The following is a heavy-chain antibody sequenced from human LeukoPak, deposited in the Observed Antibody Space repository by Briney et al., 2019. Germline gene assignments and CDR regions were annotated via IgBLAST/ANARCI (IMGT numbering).Heavy chain of an antibody. Sequence: ASVKVSCKASGYTFTSYAMHWVRQAPGQGLEWMGWITPSGGTNYPQKFQGRVAIIRDTSITTAYMDLSRLTSDDTAVYYCARDRYGDGFAHFDYWGQGALVTVSS. V-gene: IGHV1-2*02. D-gene: IGHD5-24*01. CDR2: ITPSGGT. J-gene: IGHJ4*02. CDR1: GYTFTSYA. CDR3: ARDRYGDGFAHFDY.